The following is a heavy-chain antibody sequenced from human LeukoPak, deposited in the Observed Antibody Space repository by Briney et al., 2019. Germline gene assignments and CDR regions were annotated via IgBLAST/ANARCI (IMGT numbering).Heavy chain of an antibody. J-gene: IGHJ4*02. V-gene: IGHV3-66*01. CDR3: ARDLEAANTYYFDY. CDR1: GFTVSSSY. D-gene: IGHD6-13*01. CDR2: ISSAGTT. Sequence: GGSLRLSCAASGFTVSSSYMSWVRQAPGKGLEWVSIISSAGTTYYADSVEGRFTISRDNSKNTVYLQVNSLRDEDTAVYYCARDLEAANTYYFDYWGQGTMVTVSS.